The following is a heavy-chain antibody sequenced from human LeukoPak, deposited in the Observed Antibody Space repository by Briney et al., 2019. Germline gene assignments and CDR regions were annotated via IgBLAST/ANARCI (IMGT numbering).Heavy chain of an antibody. CDR1: GGSISSGGYY. Sequence: SETLSLTCTVSGGSISSGGYYWSWIRQPPGKGLEWIGYIYYGGSTNYNPSLKSRVTISVDTSKNQFSLKLSSVTAADTAVYYCARWVSSSTPVDAFDIWGQGTMVTVSS. CDR2: IYYGGST. CDR3: ARWVSSSTPVDAFDI. J-gene: IGHJ3*02. D-gene: IGHD6-6*01. V-gene: IGHV4-61*08.